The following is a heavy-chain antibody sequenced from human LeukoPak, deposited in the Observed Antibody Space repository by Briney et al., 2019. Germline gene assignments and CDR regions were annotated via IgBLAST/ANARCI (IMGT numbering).Heavy chain of an antibody. D-gene: IGHD3-16*01. V-gene: IGHV3-21*01. CDR2: ISSTSSYI. Sequence: GGSLRLSCEASGFTLSSYSMNWVRQAPGKGLEWVSSISSTSSYIYYADSVMGRFTISRDNAKNSLYLLMNSLRAEDTAVYYCARARWGSDWYFDLWGRGTLVTVSS. J-gene: IGHJ2*01. CDR1: GFTLSSYS. CDR3: ARARWGSDWYFDL.